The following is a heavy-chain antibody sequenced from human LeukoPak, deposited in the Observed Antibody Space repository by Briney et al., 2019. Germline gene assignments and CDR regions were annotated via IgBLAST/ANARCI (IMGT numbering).Heavy chain of an antibody. CDR1: GFTFSSYW. CDR3: ARDPRSSGWYDY. CDR2: ISSSSSYI. V-gene: IGHV3-21*01. Sequence: GGSLRLSCAASGFTFSSYWMNWVRQAPGKGLEWVSSISSSSSYIYYADSVKGRFTISRDNAKNSLYLQMNSLRAEDTAVYYCARDPRSSGWYDYWGQEPLVTVSS. J-gene: IGHJ4*02. D-gene: IGHD6-19*01.